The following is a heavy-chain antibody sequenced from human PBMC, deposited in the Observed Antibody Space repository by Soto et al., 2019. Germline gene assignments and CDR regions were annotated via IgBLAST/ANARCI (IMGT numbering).Heavy chain of an antibody. CDR3: ARGNDYGSGSYFYGFL. CDR2: INHSGST. Sequence: PSETLSLTCAVYGGSFSGYFWSWIRQPPGKGLEWIGEINHSGSTNYNPSLKGRVTISVDTSKNQFSLRLSSVTAADTAVYYCARGNDYGSGSYFYGFLWGQGTLVT. V-gene: IGHV4-34*01. J-gene: IGHJ4*02. CDR1: GGSFSGYF. D-gene: IGHD3-10*01.